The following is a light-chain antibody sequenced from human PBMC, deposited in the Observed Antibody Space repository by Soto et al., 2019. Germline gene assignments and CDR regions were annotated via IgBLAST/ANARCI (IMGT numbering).Light chain of an antibody. CDR1: QSVTSNY. CDR3: QQYAVSPRT. J-gene: IGKJ1*01. V-gene: IGKV3-20*01. CDR2: GAS. Sequence: EIVLTQSPGTLSLSPGERATLSCRASQSVTSNYLAWYQQKPGQAPRLLVYGASSRATGIPDRFSGTGSGTDFTLTISRLEPEDFAVYYCQQYAVSPRTFGRGTTVEVK.